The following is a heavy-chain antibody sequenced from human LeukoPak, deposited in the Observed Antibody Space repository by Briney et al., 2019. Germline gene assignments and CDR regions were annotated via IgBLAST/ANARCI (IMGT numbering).Heavy chain of an antibody. CDR3: SRDPRHSDY. CDR1: GFTFSGYD. J-gene: IGHJ4*02. CDR2: ISGSSSYI. V-gene: IGHV3-21*04. Sequence: GGSLRLSCAASGFTFSGYDMNWVRQAPGKVLEWVSSISGSSSYIYYADSMKGRFTISRDNAKNSLYLHMNSLTVEDTAVYYCSRDPRHSDYWGQGTLVTVSS.